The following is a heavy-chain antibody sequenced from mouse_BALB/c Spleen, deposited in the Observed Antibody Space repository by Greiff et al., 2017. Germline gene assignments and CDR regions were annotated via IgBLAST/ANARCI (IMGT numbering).Heavy chain of an antibody. CDR1: GFTFSSYG. Sequence: EVKVEESGGGLVQPGGSLKLSCAASGFTFSSYGMSWVRQTPDKRLELVATINSNGGSTYYPDSVKGRFTISRDNAKNTLYLQMSSLKSEDTAMYYCAREDYYGSYYFDYWGQGTTLTVSS. D-gene: IGHD1-2*01. CDR2: INSNGGST. V-gene: IGHV5-6-3*01. J-gene: IGHJ2*01. CDR3: AREDYYGSYYFDY.